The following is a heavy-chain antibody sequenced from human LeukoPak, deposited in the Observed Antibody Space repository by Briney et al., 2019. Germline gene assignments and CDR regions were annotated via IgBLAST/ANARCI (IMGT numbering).Heavy chain of an antibody. CDR3: AKRGLYGTVPFYGMDV. Sequence: GGSLRLSCAASGFTFSSFSMRWVRQAPGKGVEYVSGTCRTTYYAESVKGRFTISRVNSKNPLFLQMNSLRAEDTAVYYCAKRGLYGTVPFYGMDVWGQGTTVTVSS. CDR2: TCRTT. V-gene: IGHV3-23*01. D-gene: IGHD2-8*02. J-gene: IGHJ6*02. CDR1: GFTFSSFS.